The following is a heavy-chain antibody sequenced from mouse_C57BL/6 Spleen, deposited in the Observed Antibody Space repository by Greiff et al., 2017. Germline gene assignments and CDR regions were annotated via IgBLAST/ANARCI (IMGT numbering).Heavy chain of an antibody. CDR3: ARSLYGNYEDFDV. CDR2: IRNKANGYTT. V-gene: IGHV7-3*01. D-gene: IGHD2-1*01. CDR1: GFTFTDYY. Sequence: EVKLMESGGGLVQPGGSLSLSCAASGFTFTDYYMSWVRQPPGKALEWLGFIRNKANGYTTEYSASVKGRFTISRDNSQSILYLQMNALRAEDSATYYCARSLYGNYEDFDVWGTGTTVTVSS. J-gene: IGHJ1*03.